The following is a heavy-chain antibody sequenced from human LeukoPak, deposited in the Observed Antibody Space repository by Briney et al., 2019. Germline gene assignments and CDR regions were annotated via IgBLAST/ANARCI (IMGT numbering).Heavy chain of an antibody. V-gene: IGHV3-74*01. CDR2: INTDGKTT. J-gene: IGHJ4*02. CDR1: GFTFSSSW. CDR3: ARDYPPY. Sequence: GGSLRLSCVASGFTFSSSWMHWVRQAPGKGLVWVSRINTDGKTTTYADSVKGRFTISRGNTKNTLYLQMNSLNAEDTALYYCARDYPPYWGQGTLVTVSA.